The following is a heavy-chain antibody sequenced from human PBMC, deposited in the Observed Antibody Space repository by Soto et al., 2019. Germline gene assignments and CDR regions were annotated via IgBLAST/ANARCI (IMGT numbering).Heavy chain of an antibody. CDR3: AKGRGGSGSLTPSVAF. CDR1: GFTFNNYA. CDR2: ISGGGDTT. D-gene: IGHD3-10*01. Sequence: EVQLLESGGGLVQPGGSLRLSCAASGFTFNNYAMTWVRQAPGKGLEWVSAISGGGDTTSYADSVKGRFTVSRDGSKNTLYLQMSSLRAEDTALYYCAKGRGGSGSLTPSVAFWGQGTLVTVSS. V-gene: IGHV3-23*01. J-gene: IGHJ4*02.